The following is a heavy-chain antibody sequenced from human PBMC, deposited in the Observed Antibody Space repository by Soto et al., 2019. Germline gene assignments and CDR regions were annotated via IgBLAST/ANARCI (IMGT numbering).Heavy chain of an antibody. CDR2: IYHSGST. CDR3: AKDKITGLFDY. D-gene: IGHD2-8*02. Sequence: SETLSLTCAVSGGSISSGGYSWSWIRQPPGKGLEWIGYIYHSGSTYYNPSLKSRVTISVDRSKNQFSLKLSSVTAADTAVYYFAKDKITGLFDYWGQGTLVTVSS. V-gene: IGHV4-30-2*01. CDR1: GGSISSGGYS. J-gene: IGHJ4*02.